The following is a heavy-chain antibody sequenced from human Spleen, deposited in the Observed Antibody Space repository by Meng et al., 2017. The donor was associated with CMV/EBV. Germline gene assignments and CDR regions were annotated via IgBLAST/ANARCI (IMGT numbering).Heavy chain of an antibody. Sequence: SETLSLTCTVSGGSISSGDYYWSWIRQPPGKGLEWIGYIYYSGSTYYNPSLKSRVTISVDTSKNQFSLKLSSVTAADTAVYYCASGEGGSSTGAFDIWGQGTMVTVSS. D-gene: IGHD1-26*01. CDR2: IYYSGST. J-gene: IGHJ3*02. CDR1: GGSISSGDYY. V-gene: IGHV4-30-4*08. CDR3: ASGEGGSSTGAFDI.